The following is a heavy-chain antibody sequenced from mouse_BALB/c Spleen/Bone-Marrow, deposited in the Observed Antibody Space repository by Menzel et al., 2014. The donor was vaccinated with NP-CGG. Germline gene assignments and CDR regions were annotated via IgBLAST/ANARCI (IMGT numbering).Heavy chain of an antibody. CDR3: ARWDGYWYFDV. D-gene: IGHD2-3*01. J-gene: IGHJ1*01. CDR1: GYTFSSYW. V-gene: IGHV1-9*01. CDR2: ILPGSGST. Sequence: LQESGAELMKPGASVKISCKATGYTFSSYWIEWVKQRPGHGLEWIGEILPGSGSTNYNEKFKGKATFTADTSSNTAYMQLSSLTSDDSAVYYCARWDGYWYFDVWGAGTTVTVSS.